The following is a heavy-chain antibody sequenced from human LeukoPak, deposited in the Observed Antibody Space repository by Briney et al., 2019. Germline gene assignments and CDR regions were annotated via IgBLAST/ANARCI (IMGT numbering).Heavy chain of an antibody. V-gene: IGHV4-59*01. Sequence: SETLPLTCTVSGGSISSYYWSWIRQPPGKGLEWIGYIYYSGSTNYNPSLKSRVTISVDTSKNQFSLKLSSVTAADTAVYYCASAPYYDFWSGYYTNWYFDLWGRGTLVTVSS. CDR2: IYYSGST. CDR3: ASAPYYDFWSGYYTNWYFDL. D-gene: IGHD3-3*01. CDR1: GGSISSYY. J-gene: IGHJ2*01.